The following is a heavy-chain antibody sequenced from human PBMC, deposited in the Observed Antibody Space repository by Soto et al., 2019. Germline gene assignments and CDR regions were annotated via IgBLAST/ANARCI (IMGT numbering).Heavy chain of an antibody. J-gene: IGHJ4*02. Sequence: SGPTLVNPTQTLTLTCTFSGFSLSTSGVGVGWIRQPPGKALEWLALIYWNDDKRYSPSPKSRLTITKDTSKNQVVLTMTNMDPVDTATYYCAHPHTIFGVVYYFDYWGQGTLVTVSS. CDR1: GFSLSTSGVG. V-gene: IGHV2-5*01. CDR2: IYWNDDK. D-gene: IGHD3-3*01. CDR3: AHPHTIFGVVYYFDY.